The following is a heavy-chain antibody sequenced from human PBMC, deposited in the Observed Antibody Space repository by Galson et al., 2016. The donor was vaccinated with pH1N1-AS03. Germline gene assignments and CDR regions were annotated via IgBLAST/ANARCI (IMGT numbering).Heavy chain of an antibody. CDR2: VSHDGNT. D-gene: IGHD3-22*01. V-gene: IGHV4-59*08. CDR1: GGSITTDY. CDR3: ARMRVVAASDTSGYYYFDF. J-gene: IGHJ4*02. Sequence: LSLTCSVSGGSITTDYWNWIRQPPGKGLEWIGYVSHDGNTNYNPSLYSRVTMSVDTSKNQFSLKLNSVGAADTAVYYCARMRVVAASDTSGYYYFDFWGQGALVTVSS.